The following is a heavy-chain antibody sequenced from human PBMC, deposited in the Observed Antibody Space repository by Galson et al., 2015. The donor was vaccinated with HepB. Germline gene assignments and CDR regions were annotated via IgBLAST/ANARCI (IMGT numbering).Heavy chain of an antibody. D-gene: IGHD2-15*01. V-gene: IGHV3-30*03. CDR3: ARDLGYCSGGSCLPLDY. CDR2: ISYDGSNK. CDR1: GFTFSSYG. J-gene: IGHJ4*02. Sequence: SLRLSCAAPGFTFSSYGMHWVRQAPGKGLEWVAVISYDGSNKYYADSVKGRFTISRDNAKNSLYLEMNSLRAEDTAVYYCARDLGYCSGGSCLPLDYWGQGTLVSVSP.